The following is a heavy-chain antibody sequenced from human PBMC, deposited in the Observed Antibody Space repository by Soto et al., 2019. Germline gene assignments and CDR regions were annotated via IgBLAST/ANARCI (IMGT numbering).Heavy chain of an antibody. J-gene: IGHJ6*02. CDR3: ARGLEYSSSAGMDV. V-gene: IGHV3-23*01. CDR1: GFTFSSYA. Sequence: GGSLSLSCAASGFTFSSYAMSWVRQAPGQGLEWVSAISGSGSNPYYADSVKGRFTISRDNSKNTLYLQMNSLRAEDTAVYYCARGLEYSSSAGMDVWGQGTTVTVSS. D-gene: IGHD6-6*01. CDR2: ISGSGSNP.